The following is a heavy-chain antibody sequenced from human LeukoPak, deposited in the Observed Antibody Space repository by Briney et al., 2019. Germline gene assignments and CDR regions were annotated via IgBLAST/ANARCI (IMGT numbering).Heavy chain of an antibody. J-gene: IGHJ4*02. V-gene: IGHV1-2*02. Sequence: ASVKVSCKASGYTFTGYYMHWVRQAPGQGLEWMGWINPNSGGTNYAQKFQGRVTMTRDTSTSTVYMELSSLRSEDTAVYYCAREESGWYGGGWGQGTLVTVSS. D-gene: IGHD6-19*01. CDR2: INPNSGGT. CDR1: GYTFTGYY. CDR3: AREESGWYGGG.